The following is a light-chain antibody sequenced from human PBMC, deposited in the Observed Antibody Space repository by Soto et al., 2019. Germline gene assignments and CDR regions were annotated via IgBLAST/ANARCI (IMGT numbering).Light chain of an antibody. V-gene: IGLV1-44*01. CDR1: SSNIGTYT. CDR2: TDC. Sequence: QSVLTQPPSVSGTPGQRVTISCSGGSSNIGTYTVNWYQQLPETAPKLLIYTDCQRPSGVPNRFSGSKSGNSASLAISGLQSEDEADYYCASWDDSMTGGVFGGGTKLIVL. J-gene: IGLJ3*02. CDR3: ASWDDSMTGGV.